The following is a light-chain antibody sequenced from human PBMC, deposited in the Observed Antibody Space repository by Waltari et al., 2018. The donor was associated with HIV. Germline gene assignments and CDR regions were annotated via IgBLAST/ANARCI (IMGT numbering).Light chain of an antibody. Sequence: EIVLTQSPDFQSVTPKETVTITCRASQNIGSNLHWYQQKPDQSPKLVIKYASRSFSGVPSRFSGSGSGTDFSLTISRLEAEDAATYFCHQSSSLPHTLGQGTKLEIK. CDR2: YAS. CDR3: HQSSSLPHT. V-gene: IGKV6-21*01. CDR1: QNIGSN. J-gene: IGKJ2*01.